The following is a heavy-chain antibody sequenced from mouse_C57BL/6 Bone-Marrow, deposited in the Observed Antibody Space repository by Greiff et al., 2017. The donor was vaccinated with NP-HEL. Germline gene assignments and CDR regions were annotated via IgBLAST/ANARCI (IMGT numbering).Heavy chain of an antibody. V-gene: IGHV7-3*01. J-gene: IGHJ1*03. D-gene: IGHD1-1*01. CDR2: IRNKANGYTT. Sequence: EVQLVESGGGLVQPGGSLSLSCAASGFTFTDYYMSWVRQPPGKALEWLGFIRNKANGYTTEYSASVKGRFTISRDNSQSILYLQMNARRAEDSATYYCARLTTVVATSYWYFDVWGTGTTVTVSS. CDR3: ARLTTVVATSYWYFDV. CDR1: GFTFTDYY.